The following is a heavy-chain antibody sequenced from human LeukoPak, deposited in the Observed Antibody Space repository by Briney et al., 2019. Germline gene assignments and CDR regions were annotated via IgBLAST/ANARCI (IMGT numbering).Heavy chain of an antibody. CDR2: IKQDGSEK. Sequence: PGGSLRLSCAASGFTFSSYWMSWVRQAPGKGLEWVADIKQDGSEKYYVDSVKGRFTISSDNAKNSLYLQMNSLRAEDTAVYYCARSDTAMAFYYYYYYMDVWGKGTTVTISS. D-gene: IGHD5-18*01. V-gene: IGHV3-7*01. J-gene: IGHJ6*03. CDR1: GFTFSSYW. CDR3: ARSDTAMAFYYYYYYMDV.